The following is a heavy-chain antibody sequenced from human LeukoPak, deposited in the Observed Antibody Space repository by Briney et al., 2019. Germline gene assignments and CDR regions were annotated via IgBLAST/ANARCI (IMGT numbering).Heavy chain of an antibody. J-gene: IGHJ4*02. D-gene: IGHD3-10*01. CDR2: IYYSGST. CDR3: ARHRFSLGYFDY. V-gene: IGHV4-39*01. CDR1: SSYG. Sequence: SSYGMHWVRQPPGKGLEWIGSIYYSGSTYYNPSLKSRVTISVDTSKNQFSLKLSSVTAADTAVYYCARHRFSLGYFDYWGQGTLVTVSS.